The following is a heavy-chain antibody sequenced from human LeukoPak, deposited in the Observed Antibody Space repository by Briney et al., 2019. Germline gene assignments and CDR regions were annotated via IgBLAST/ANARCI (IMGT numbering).Heavy chain of an antibody. Sequence: PSETLSLTCAVYGGSFSGYYWSWIHQPPGKGLEWIGEINHSGSTNYNPSLKSRVTISVDTSKNQFSLKLSSVTAADTAVYYCARAGYSSSWYSNNWFDPWGQGTLVTVSS. J-gene: IGHJ5*02. CDR3: ARAGYSSSWYSNNWFDP. V-gene: IGHV4-34*01. CDR2: INHSGST. D-gene: IGHD6-13*01. CDR1: GGSFSGYY.